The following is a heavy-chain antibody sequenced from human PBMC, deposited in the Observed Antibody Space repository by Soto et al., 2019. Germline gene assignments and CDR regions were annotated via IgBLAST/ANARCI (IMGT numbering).Heavy chain of an antibody. V-gene: IGHV3-23*01. D-gene: IGHD6-13*01. CDR2: ISGTGGGT. CDR3: SKEMSGYTSSCINY. J-gene: IGHJ4*02. Sequence: LSLSCAACEFTFSSYAMSWVRQAPGKGLEWVSVISGTGGGTYYGDSVKGRFTISRDNSKNTLYLQMNSLRAEDTAVYYCSKEMSGYTSSCINYWGQGTLVTVSS. CDR1: EFTFSSYA.